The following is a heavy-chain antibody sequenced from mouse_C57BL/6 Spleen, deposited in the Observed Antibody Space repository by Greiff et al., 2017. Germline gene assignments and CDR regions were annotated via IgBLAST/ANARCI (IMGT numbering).Heavy chain of an antibody. CDR3: ARGGYYYGSSYLFPFDY. CDR1: GYTFTSYW. Sequence: QVQLQQPGAELVKPGASVKLSCKASGYTFTSYWMHWVKPRPGQGLEWIGMIHPNSGSTNYNEKFKSKATLTVDKSSSTAYMQLSSLTSEDSAVYYCARGGYYYGSSYLFPFDYWGQGTTLTVSS. V-gene: IGHV1-64*01. CDR2: IHPNSGST. D-gene: IGHD1-1*01. J-gene: IGHJ2*01.